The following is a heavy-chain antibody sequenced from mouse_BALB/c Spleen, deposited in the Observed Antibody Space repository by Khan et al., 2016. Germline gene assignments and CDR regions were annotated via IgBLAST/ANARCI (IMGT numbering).Heavy chain of an antibody. CDR3: ARGMITTFDY. D-gene: IGHD2-4*01. CDR1: GYSITSDYS. J-gene: IGHJ2*01. V-gene: IGHV3-2*02. Sequence: EVQLQESGPGLVKPSQSLSLTCTVTGYSITSDYSWNWIRQFPGNKLEWMGYISYSNSTSYTPSLKSRISITRDTSKNQFFLQLNSVTTVDTATYYCARGMITTFDYWGQGTTLTVSS. CDR2: ISYSNST.